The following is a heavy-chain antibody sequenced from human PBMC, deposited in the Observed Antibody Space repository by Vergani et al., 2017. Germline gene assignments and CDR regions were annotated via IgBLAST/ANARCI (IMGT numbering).Heavy chain of an antibody. D-gene: IGHD2-15*01. CDR3: ARHRGWGLVVVAATPWYYYYGMDV. V-gene: IGHV5-51*01. Sequence: EVQLVQSGAEVKKPGESLKISCKGSGYSYTSYWIGWVRQMPGKGLEWMGFIYPCDSDTRYSPSFQGQVTISADKSISTAYLQWSSLKASDTAMYYCARHRGWGLVVVAATPWYYYYGMDVWGQGTTVTVSS. CDR1: GYSYTSYW. J-gene: IGHJ6*02. CDR2: IYPCDSDT.